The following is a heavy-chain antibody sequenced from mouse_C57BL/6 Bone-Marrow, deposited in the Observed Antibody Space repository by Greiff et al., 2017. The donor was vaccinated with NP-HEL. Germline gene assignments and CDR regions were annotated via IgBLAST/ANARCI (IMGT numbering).Heavy chain of an antibody. CDR3: AIPHSNYAMDD. Sequence: EVQRVESGGGLVKPGGSLKLSCAASGFTFSDYGMHWVRQAPEKGLEWVAYISSGSSTIYYADTVKGRFTISRDNAKNTLFLQMTSLRSEDTAMYYCAIPHSNYAMDDWGQGTSVTVAS. D-gene: IGHD2-5*01. V-gene: IGHV5-17*01. CDR1: GFTFSDYG. J-gene: IGHJ4*01. CDR2: ISSGSSTI.